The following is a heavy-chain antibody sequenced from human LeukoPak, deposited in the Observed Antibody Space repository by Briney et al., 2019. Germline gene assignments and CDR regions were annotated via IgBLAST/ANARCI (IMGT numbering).Heavy chain of an antibody. CDR1: GDSISSFY. J-gene: IGHJ4*02. V-gene: IGHV4-59*08. CDR2: IYYTGST. Sequence: SETLSLTCTVSGDSISSFYWSWIRQPPGKGLKWIGYIYYTGSTSYNPSFKSRVTISVDTSKNQFSLKLSSVTAADTAVYYCAGPYDSSGYYFSYWGQGTLVTVSS. CDR3: AGPYDSSGYYFSY. D-gene: IGHD3-22*01.